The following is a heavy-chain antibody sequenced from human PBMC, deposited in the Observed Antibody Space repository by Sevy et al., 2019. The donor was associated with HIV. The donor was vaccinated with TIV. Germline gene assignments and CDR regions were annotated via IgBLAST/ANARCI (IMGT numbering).Heavy chain of an antibody. CDR2: IHYSGSA. V-gene: IGHV4-59*01. Sequence: SETLSLTCTVSGGSISSYYWSWIRQPPGKGLEWIGYIHYSGSANYNPTLKSRVTISVDTSKNQFSLQLSSVTAADTAVYYCASGDLGRPAVGALIWGQGTLVTVSS. CDR3: ASGDLGRPAVGALI. D-gene: IGHD1-26*01. CDR1: GGSISSYY. J-gene: IGHJ4*02.